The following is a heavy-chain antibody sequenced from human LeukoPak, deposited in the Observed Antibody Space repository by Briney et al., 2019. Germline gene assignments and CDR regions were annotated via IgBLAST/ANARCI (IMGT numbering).Heavy chain of an antibody. J-gene: IGHJ4*02. CDR3: ARHGTGDTAMARSFDY. V-gene: IGHV5-51*01. Sequence: GESLKISCKGSGYRFTSYWIGWVRQMPGKGLEWMGIIYPGDSDTRYSPSFQGQVTISADKSISTAYLQWSSLKASDTAMYYCARHGTGDTAMARSFDYWGQGTLVTVSS. CDR1: GYRFTSYW. CDR2: IYPGDSDT. D-gene: IGHD5-18*01.